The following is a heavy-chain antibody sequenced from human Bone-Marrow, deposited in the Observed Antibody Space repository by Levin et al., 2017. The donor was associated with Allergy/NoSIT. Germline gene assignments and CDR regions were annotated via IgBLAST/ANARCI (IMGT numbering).Heavy chain of an antibody. CDR3: AKAHCSNGVCFRSNGGSYY. Sequence: RLSCEASGFSFNSYGMHWVRQAPGKGWEWFFLLSPSFPPPFSSSSFKGRFTISRDSSNNTLYLHMNRLRTEDTAVYYCAKAHCSNGVCFRSNGGSYYWGQGALVAVSS. V-gene: IGHV3-30*18. CDR2: LSPSFPPP. CDR1: GFSFNSYG. D-gene: IGHD2-8*01. J-gene: IGHJ4*02.